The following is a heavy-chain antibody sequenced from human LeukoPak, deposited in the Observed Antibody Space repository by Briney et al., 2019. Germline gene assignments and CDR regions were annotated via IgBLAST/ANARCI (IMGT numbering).Heavy chain of an antibody. CDR3: AKNKVPFKNWNHPFEY. J-gene: IGHJ4*02. V-gene: IGHV3-30*02. D-gene: IGHD1-1*01. CDR2: IRDDGI. Sequence: GGSLRLSCEVSGFTFSSYGMHWVRQAPGKGLEWVAFIRDDGIYYADSVKGRVTISRDNSKNTLYLQMNRLRAEDTTVYYCAKNKVPFKNWNHPFEYWGQETLVTVSS. CDR1: GFTFSSYG.